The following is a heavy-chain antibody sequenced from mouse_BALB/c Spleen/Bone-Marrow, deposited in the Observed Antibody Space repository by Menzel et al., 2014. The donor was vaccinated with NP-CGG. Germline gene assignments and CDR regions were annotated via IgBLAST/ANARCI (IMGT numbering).Heavy chain of an antibody. CDR1: GYTFTSSW. V-gene: IGHV1S130*01. Sequence: VQLQQSGSVLVRPGASVKLSCKASGYTFTSSWMHWTKQRPRQGLEWIGEIHPNSGNTNYNEKFKGKATLTVDTSSSTAYVDLSILTSEDSAVYYCARGFTTPDYWGQGTTLTVSS. J-gene: IGHJ2*01. CDR3: ARGFTTPDY. CDR2: IHPNSGNT. D-gene: IGHD1-1*01.